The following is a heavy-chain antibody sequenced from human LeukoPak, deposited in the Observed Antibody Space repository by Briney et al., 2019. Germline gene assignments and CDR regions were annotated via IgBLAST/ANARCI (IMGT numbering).Heavy chain of an antibody. Sequence: GGSLRLSCAASGFTFSSYDMHWVRQAPGKGLEWVALISYNGSPKYYADSVKGRFTISRDNSDNTLYLQMNSLRGEDTGVYYCAKVSPARQRPGSYDYWGQGTLVTVSS. CDR1: GFTFSSYD. J-gene: IGHJ4*02. D-gene: IGHD1-14*01. CDR2: ISYNGSPK. CDR3: AKVSPARQRPGSYDY. V-gene: IGHV3-30*18.